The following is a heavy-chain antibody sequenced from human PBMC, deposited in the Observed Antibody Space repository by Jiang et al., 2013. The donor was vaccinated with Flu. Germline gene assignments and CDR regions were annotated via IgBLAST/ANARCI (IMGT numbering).Heavy chain of an antibody. D-gene: IGHD3-3*01. Sequence: GAEVKKPGSSVKVSCKASGGTFSSYAISWVRQAPGQGLEWMGGIIPIFGTANYAQKFQGRVTITADESTSTAYMELSSLRSEDTAVYYCASGYYGVVIRSNYYGMDVWGQGTTVTVSS. CDR3: ASGYYGVVIRSNYYGMDV. V-gene: IGHV1-69*01. CDR2: IIPIFGTA. CDR1: GGTFSSYA. J-gene: IGHJ6*02.